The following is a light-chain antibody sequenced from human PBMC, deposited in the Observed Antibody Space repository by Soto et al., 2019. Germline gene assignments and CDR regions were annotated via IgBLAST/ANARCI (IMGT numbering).Light chain of an antibody. V-gene: IGKV1-39*01. CDR3: QQYNYWPPWT. CDR1: QSISTY. Sequence: DIQMTQSPSSLSASIGDRVTLTCRASQSISTYLNWYQQKPGKAPKVLIYGASTLQSGVSSRFSGSGSGTEFTLTISSLQSEDLAVYYCQQYNYWPPWTFGQGTKVDIK. CDR2: GAS. J-gene: IGKJ1*01.